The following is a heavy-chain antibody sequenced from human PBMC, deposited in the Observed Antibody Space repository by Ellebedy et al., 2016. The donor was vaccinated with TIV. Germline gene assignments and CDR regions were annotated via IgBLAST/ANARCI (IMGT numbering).Heavy chain of an antibody. J-gene: IGHJ4*02. CDR3: ATAREWD. Sequence: PGGSLRLSCAASGFTFSTYSMNWVRQAPGKGLEWVSSITSRSDDIHYADSVKGRFTISRENAKNSLYLEINSLRAGDTAVYYCATAREWDWGQGTLVTGSS. CDR1: GFTFSTYS. CDR2: ITSRSDDI. V-gene: IGHV3-21*01. D-gene: IGHD1-26*01.